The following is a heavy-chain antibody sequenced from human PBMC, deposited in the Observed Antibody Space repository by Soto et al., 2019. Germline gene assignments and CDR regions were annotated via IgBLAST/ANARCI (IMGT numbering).Heavy chain of an antibody. Sequence: PSETLSLTCTSSVGSITSYYWTWIRQPPGQGLEWIGYISDIGSTSYNPSLTSRVTMLVDTSKKQFSLKLSSVTEADSAVYFCARSIPDSRGGGMDVWGQGATVTVSS. CDR3: ARSIPDSRGGGMDV. J-gene: IGHJ6*02. CDR2: ISDIGST. CDR1: VGSITSYY. D-gene: IGHD3-10*01. V-gene: IGHV4-59*01.